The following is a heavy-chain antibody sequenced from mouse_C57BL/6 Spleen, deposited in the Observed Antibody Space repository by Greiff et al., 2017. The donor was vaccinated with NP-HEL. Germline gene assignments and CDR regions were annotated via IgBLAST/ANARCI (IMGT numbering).Heavy chain of an antibody. CDR3: TREDPNYYGYGYFDV. CDR2: ISSGGDYI. Sequence: EVNVVESGEGLVKPGGSLKLSCAASGFTFSSYAMSWVRQTPEKRLEWVAYISSGGDYIYYADTVKGRFTISRDNARNTLYLQLSSLKSEDTAMYYGTREDPNYYGYGYFDVWGTGTTVTVSS. V-gene: IGHV5-9-1*02. D-gene: IGHD1-1*01. CDR1: GFTFSSYA. J-gene: IGHJ1*03.